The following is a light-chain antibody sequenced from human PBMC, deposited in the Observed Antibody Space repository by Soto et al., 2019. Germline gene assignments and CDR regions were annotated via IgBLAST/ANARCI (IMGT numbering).Light chain of an antibody. CDR1: RSDIGDNNY. V-gene: IGLV2-14*01. CDR2: DVS. Sequence: QSVLTQPASVSGSPGQSITISCTGTRSDIGDNNYVSWYQQHPGKAPKVMICDVSNRPSGVSDRFSGSKSGYTASLTISGLQAEDEADYYCSSYTSSNTWVFGGGTKLTVL. J-gene: IGLJ3*02. CDR3: SSYTSSNTWV.